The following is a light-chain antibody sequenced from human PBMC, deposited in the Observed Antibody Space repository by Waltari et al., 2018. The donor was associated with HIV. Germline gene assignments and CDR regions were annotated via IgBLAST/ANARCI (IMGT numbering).Light chain of an antibody. CDR2: RNY. CDR3: EAWDSTLKETL. Sequence: QSVLTPPPSASGTPGQTVTISCSGSPSNIATQWVYWDQQLPGTAPKLLIYRNYKRPSGVPERFSVSKSGASASLVISGLRSEDEADYYCEAWDSTLKETLFGGGTKLTVL. J-gene: IGLJ3*02. V-gene: IGLV1-47*01. CDR1: PSNIATQW.